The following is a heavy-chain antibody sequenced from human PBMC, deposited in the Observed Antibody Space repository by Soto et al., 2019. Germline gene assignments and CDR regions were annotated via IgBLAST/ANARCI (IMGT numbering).Heavy chain of an antibody. Sequence: PGGSLRLSCAATGYTFSKAWMSWVRQAPGKGLEWVGRIKSKSDGGTADYAAPVKGRFTISRDDSKNTLYLQMNSLKIEDAAVYYCTTFVAWGKGTTVTVSS. CDR1: GYTFSKAW. CDR3: TTFVA. CDR2: IKSKSDGGTA. V-gene: IGHV3-15*01. J-gene: IGHJ6*04. D-gene: IGHD5-12*01.